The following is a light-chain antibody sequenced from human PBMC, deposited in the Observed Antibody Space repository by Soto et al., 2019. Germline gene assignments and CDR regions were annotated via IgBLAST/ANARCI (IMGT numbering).Light chain of an antibody. CDR1: NIGSKS. V-gene: IGLV3-21*02. CDR3: QVWDSSVV. CDR2: DDS. J-gene: IGLJ2*01. Sequence: SYELTQPPSVSVAPGQTARITCGGNNIGSKSVHGYQQKPGQAPVLVVYDDSDRPSGIPERFSGSNSGNTATLTISRVEAGDEADYYCQVWDSSVVFGGGTKVTVL.